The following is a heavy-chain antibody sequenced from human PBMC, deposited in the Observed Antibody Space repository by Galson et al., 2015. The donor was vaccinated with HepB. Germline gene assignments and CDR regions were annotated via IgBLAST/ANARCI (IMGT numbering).Heavy chain of an antibody. D-gene: IGHD5-24*01. CDR3: AKDRGRWLQLRAFDY. J-gene: IGHJ4*02. CDR2: ISGSGGST. V-gene: IGHV3-23*01. CDR1: GFTFSSYA. Sequence: LRLSCAASGFTFSSYAMSWVRQAPGKGLEWVSAISGSGGSTYYADSVKGRFTISRDNSKNTLYLQMNSLRAEDTAVYYCAKDRGRWLQLRAFDYWGQGTLVTVSS.